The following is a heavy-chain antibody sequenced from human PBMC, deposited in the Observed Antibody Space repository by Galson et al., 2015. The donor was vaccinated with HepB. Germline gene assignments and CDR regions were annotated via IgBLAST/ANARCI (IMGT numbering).Heavy chain of an antibody. J-gene: IGHJ4*02. Sequence: SVKVSCRDSGYTFTSYDVTWVRQAPGQGLEWMGWMNPKSTNTGYARKFQGRVTMTGDTSMDTAYMELSSLTSEDTAVYYCARAVRNQLLSEYWGQGTLVTVSA. CDR1: GYTFTSYD. CDR2: MNPKSTNT. CDR3: ARAVRNQLLSEY. V-gene: IGHV1-8*01. D-gene: IGHD1-26*01.